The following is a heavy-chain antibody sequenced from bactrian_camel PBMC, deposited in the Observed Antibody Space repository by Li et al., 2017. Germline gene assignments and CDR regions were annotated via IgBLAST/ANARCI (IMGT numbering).Heavy chain of an antibody. CDR1: KHRQKSR. V-gene: IGHV3S53*01. CDR2: RRRWYT. Sequence: HVQLVESGGGLVQPGESDTLLYSLWKHRQKSRLGMVPPGSRAGARGSRNYRRRWYTAYKDSVKGRFTISLDNDKKSLYLQMNSLKPEDTAMYYCAALGAAMAAIQAIDVKPGFGYWGPGTQVTVS. CDR3: AALGAAMAAIQAIDVKPGFGY. J-gene: IGHJ6*01. D-gene: IGHD3*01.